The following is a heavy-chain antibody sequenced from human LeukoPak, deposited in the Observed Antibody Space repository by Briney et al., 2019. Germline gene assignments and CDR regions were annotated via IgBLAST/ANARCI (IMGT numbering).Heavy chain of an antibody. Sequence: SGRSLRLSCAASGFTFSSYAMHWVRQAPGKGLEWVAVISYDGSNKYYADSVKGRFTISRDNSKNTLYLQMNSLRAEDTAVYYCAREGIAAAGEYFQHWGQGTLVTVSS. D-gene: IGHD6-13*01. CDR2: ISYDGSNK. CDR3: AREGIAAAGEYFQH. J-gene: IGHJ1*01. V-gene: IGHV3-30-3*01. CDR1: GFTFSSYA.